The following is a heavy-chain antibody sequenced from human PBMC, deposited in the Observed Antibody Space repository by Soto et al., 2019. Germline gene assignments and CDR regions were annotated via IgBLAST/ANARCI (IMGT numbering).Heavy chain of an antibody. CDR2: IYYSGST. D-gene: IGHD7-27*01. J-gene: IGHJ4*02. CDR1: GGSISSYY. CDR3: ARGQTGDWAY. V-gene: IGHV4-59*01. Sequence: SETLSLTCTVSGGSISSYYWSWIRQPPGKGLEWIGYIYYSGSTNYNPSLKSRVTISVDTSKNQFSLKLSSVTAAGTAVYYCARGQTGDWAYWGQGTLVTVSS.